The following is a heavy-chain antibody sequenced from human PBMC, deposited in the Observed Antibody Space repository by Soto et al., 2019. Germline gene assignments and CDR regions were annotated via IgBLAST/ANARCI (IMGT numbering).Heavy chain of an antibody. D-gene: IGHD3-16*02. CDR3: ARMGLHLGELSRNWFDP. J-gene: IGHJ5*02. CDR2: IYSSGRT. V-gene: IGHV4-31*03. CDR1: GGSINSDEFY. Sequence: QVQLQESGPGLVKPSQTLSLTCSLSGGSINSDEFYWTWIRQSPGKGLEWIGYIYSSGRTHYNPSLKSRINISLDTSNNLLSLRRSSVTAADTAVYYCARMGLHLGELSRNWFDPWGRGTLVTVSS.